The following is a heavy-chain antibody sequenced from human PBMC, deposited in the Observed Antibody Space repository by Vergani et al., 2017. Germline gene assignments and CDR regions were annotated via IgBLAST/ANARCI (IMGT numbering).Heavy chain of an antibody. CDR2: IRYDGTKR. D-gene: IGHD3-22*01. CDR1: GFTFRIYG. CDR3: TKAGQYDSDNFHDS. V-gene: IGHV3-30*02. J-gene: IGHJ1*01. Sequence: QVQILQSGRGVVQPGGSLRLSCIASGFTFRIYGMHWVRQAPGKGLEWVAFIRYDGTKRFYGDSVKGRFTISRDNSQTTVFLQMNSLRADDSAVYYCTKAGQYDSDNFHDSWGQGALVTVAS.